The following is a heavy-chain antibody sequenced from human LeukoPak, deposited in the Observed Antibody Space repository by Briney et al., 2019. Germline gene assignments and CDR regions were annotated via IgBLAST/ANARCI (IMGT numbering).Heavy chain of an antibody. CDR1: GLTFSSYA. Sequence: GGSLILSCEASGLTFSSYAMSWVRQAPGKGLEWVSSISVRSNYRYYADSVRGRFTISRDDARDSLFLQMNSLRAEDTAVYFCVRLRRNNDRSGYYYYYDYWGQGTLVTVSS. CDR2: ISVRSNYR. J-gene: IGHJ4*02. CDR3: VRLRRNNDRSGYYYYYDY. V-gene: IGHV3-21*01. D-gene: IGHD3-22*01.